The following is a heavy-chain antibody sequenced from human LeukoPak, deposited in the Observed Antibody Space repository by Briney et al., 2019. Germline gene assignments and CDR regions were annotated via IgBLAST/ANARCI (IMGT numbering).Heavy chain of an antibody. V-gene: IGHV4-59*01. CDR1: GGSISGYY. D-gene: IGHD6-19*01. Sequence: SETLSLTCTVSGGSISGYYWSWIRQPPGKGLEWIGYIYYSGSTNYNPSLKSRVTISVDTSKNQFSLKLSSVTAADTAVYYCARRASGWDYYFDYWGQGTLVTVSS. J-gene: IGHJ4*02. CDR2: IYYSGST. CDR3: ARRASGWDYYFDY.